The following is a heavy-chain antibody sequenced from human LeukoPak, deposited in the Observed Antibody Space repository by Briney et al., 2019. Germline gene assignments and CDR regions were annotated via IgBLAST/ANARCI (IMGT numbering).Heavy chain of an antibody. J-gene: IGHJ4*02. CDR3: AKYVWGSYPTFEDY. CDR2: ISYSGST. D-gene: IGHD3-16*02. CDR1: GGSISSYY. V-gene: IGHV4-59*01. Sequence: SETLSLTCTVSGGSISSYYWSWIRRPPGKGLEWIGYISYSGSTNYNPSLKSRVTISVDTSKNQFSLKLSSVTAADTAVYYCAKYVWGSYPTFEDYWGQGTLVTVSS.